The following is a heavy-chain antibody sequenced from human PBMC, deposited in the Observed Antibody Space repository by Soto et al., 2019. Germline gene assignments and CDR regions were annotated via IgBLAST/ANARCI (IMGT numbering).Heavy chain of an antibody. Sequence: QVQLVQSAAEVKKPGASVKVSCKTSGYTFVSYGISWVRQAPGQGLEWMGWISPYNGNTNFAQRFQCRVTLTTDTSTDIFYMYLGGLKSDDTAVYYCARDQYFFDSSGYYDHWGQGTLITVSS. J-gene: IGHJ5*02. CDR3: ARDQYFFDSSGYYDH. D-gene: IGHD3-22*01. CDR1: GYTFVSYG. CDR2: ISPYNGNT. V-gene: IGHV1-18*04.